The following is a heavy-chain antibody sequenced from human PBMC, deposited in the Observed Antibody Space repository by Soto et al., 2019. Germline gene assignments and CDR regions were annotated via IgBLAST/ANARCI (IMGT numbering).Heavy chain of an antibody. CDR1: GFTFDDYT. Sequence: GGSLRLSCAASGFTFDDYTMHWVRQAPGKGLEWVSLISWDGGSTYYADSVKGRFTISRDNSKNSLYLQMNSLRTEDTALYYCAKAGASDCSSTSCYADYWGQGTLVTVSS. J-gene: IGHJ4*02. CDR2: ISWDGGST. D-gene: IGHD2-2*01. V-gene: IGHV3-43*01. CDR3: AKAGASDCSSTSCYADY.